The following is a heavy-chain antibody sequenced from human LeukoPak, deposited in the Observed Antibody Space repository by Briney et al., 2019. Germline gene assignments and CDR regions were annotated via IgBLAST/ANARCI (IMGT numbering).Heavy chain of an antibody. D-gene: IGHD4-23*01. J-gene: IGHJ4*02. CDR2: IYYSGST. CDR3: ARVTLGTSLIDY. Sequence: PSETLSLTCTVSGGSISSSSYYWGWIRQPPGKGLEWIGSIYYSGSTYYNPSLKSRVTISVDTSKNQFSLKLSSVTAADTAVYYCARVTLGTSLIDYWGQGTLVTVSS. V-gene: IGHV4-39*07. CDR1: GGSISSSSYY.